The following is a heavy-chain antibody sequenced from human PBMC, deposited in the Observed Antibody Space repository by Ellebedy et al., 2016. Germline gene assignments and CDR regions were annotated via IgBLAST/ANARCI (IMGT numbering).Heavy chain of an antibody. CDR2: ISSSSSTI. CDR3: ARSRESGYSSGWYGWHYYYGMDV. D-gene: IGHD6-19*01. V-gene: IGHV3-48*02. Sequence: GESLKISCAASGFTFSSYSMNWVRQAPGKGLEWVSYISSSSSTIYYADSVKGRFTISRDNAKNSLYLQMNSLRDEDTAVYYCARSRESGYSSGWYGWHYYYGMDVWGQGTTVTVSS. CDR1: GFTFSSYS. J-gene: IGHJ6*02.